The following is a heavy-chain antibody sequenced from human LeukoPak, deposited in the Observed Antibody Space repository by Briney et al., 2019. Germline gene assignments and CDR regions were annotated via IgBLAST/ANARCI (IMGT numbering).Heavy chain of an antibody. V-gene: IGHV3-33*01. D-gene: IGHD3-22*01. Sequence: PGGSLRLSCAASGFTFSSYGMHWVRQAPGKGLEWVAVIWYDGSNKYYADSVKGRFTISRDNSKNTLYLQMNSLRAEDTAVYYCARESMIVPPRYFDYWGQGTLVTVSS. CDR3: ARESMIVPPRYFDY. J-gene: IGHJ4*02. CDR1: GFTFSSYG. CDR2: IWYDGSNK.